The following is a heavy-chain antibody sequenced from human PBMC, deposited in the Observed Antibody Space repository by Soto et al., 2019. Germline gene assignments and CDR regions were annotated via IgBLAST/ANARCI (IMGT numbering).Heavy chain of an antibody. Sequence: NPSETLSLTCTVSGGSISSSRYYWGWIRQPPGKGLEWIGSIYYSGSTYYNPSLKSRITISVDTSKNQFSLKLSSVTAADTAVYYCASPMTTVTDWGQGTLVTVSS. D-gene: IGHD4-17*01. CDR3: ASPMTTVTD. CDR2: IYYSGST. J-gene: IGHJ4*02. CDR1: GGSISSSRYY. V-gene: IGHV4-39*01.